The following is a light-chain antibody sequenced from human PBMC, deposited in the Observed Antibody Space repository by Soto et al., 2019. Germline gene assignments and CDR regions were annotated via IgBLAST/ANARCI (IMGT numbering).Light chain of an antibody. V-gene: IGKV1-5*01. CDR3: QQYNSS. Sequence: DIQMTQSPSTLSASVGDRVAITCRASQSISSWLAWYQQKPGKAPKLLIYDASSLESGAPSRFSGSGSGTEFTLTISGLQPDDFATYYCQQYNSSFGQGTKVDI. CDR1: QSISSW. CDR2: DAS. J-gene: IGKJ2*01.